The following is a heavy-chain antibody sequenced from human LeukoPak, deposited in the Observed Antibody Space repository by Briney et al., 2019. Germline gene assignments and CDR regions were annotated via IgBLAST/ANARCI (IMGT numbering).Heavy chain of an antibody. J-gene: IGHJ5*02. Sequence: SGPTLVNPTQTLTLTCTFSGFSLSTSGVGVGWIRQPPGKALEWPALIYWDDDKRYSPSLKSRLTITKDTSKNQVVLTMTNMDPVDTATYYCAHSPLLLWFGESPWVSNWFDPWGQGTLVTVSS. CDR2: IYWDDDK. D-gene: IGHD3-10*01. V-gene: IGHV2-5*02. CDR3: AHSPLLLWFGESPWVSNWFDP. CDR1: GFSLSTSGVG.